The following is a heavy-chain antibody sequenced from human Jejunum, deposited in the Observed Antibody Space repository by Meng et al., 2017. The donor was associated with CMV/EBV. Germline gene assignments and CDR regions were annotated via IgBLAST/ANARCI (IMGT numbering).Heavy chain of an antibody. J-gene: IGHJ4*02. D-gene: IGHD3-22*01. Sequence: DMNWVRQALGKGLGWVAVTRYDGRHSYNADSVRGRFTISRDNSKSTLYLQMNRLRGEDTAVYYCAKERRLGSTYYFDNSGYYFDSWGQGSLVTVSS. CDR3: AKERRLGSTYYFDNSGYYFDS. CDR2: TRYDGRHS. CDR1: D. V-gene: IGHV3-30*02.